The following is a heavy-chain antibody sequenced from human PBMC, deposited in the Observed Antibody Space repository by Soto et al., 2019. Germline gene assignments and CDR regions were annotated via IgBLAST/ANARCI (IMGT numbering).Heavy chain of an antibody. Sequence: LRLSCAASGFTFSDFYMTWVRQAPGKGLEWLSYISINSNHKEYGDSVKGRHTISRDNAKNSLYLQMNSLRADDTAVYYCVRGGGGGQFDYWGQGTLVTVSS. V-gene: IGHV3-11*06. D-gene: IGHD2-21*01. CDR2: ISINSNHK. CDR3: VRGGGGGQFDY. CDR1: GFTFSDFY. J-gene: IGHJ4*02.